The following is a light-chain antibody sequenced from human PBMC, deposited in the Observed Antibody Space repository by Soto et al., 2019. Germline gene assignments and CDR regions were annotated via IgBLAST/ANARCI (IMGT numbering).Light chain of an antibody. CDR1: SSDVGGYNY. V-gene: IGLV2-14*01. CDR2: DVS. J-gene: IGLJ1*01. CDR3: SSHTSTTRLV. Sequence: QSVLTQPPSASGSPGQSVTISCTGTSSDVGGYNYVSWYQQRPGRAPQLMIYDVSNRPSGTSDRFSGSKSVNTAYLTISGLQSDDEATYLCSSHTSTTRLVFGTGT.